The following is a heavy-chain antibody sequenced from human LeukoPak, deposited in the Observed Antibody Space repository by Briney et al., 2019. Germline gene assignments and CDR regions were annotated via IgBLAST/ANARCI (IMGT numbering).Heavy chain of an antibody. D-gene: IGHD5/OR15-5a*01. CDR1: GFTVSSND. CDR2: ISNNGGAT. CDR3: AKISDYSSNFDY. V-gene: IGHV3-23*01. Sequence: GGSLRLSCAASGFTVSSNDMNWVRQAPGKGLEWVSAISNNGGATFYADSVKGRFTISRDNSKNTLYLQLNSLRAEDTALYYCAKISDYSSNFDYWGQGTLVTISS. J-gene: IGHJ4*02.